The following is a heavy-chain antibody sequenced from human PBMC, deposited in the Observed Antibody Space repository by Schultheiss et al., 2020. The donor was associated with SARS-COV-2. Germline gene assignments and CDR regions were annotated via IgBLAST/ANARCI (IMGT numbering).Heavy chain of an antibody. D-gene: IGHD1-26*01. CDR1: GFTFSSYG. Sequence: GGSLRLSCAASGFTFSSYGMHWVRQAPGKGLEWVSSISSSSSYIYYADSVKGRFTISRDNSKNTLYLQMNSLRAEDTAVYYCAKALSGSYYSAFDIWGQGTMVTVSS. CDR2: ISSSSSYI. V-gene: IGHV3-21*01. CDR3: AKALSGSYYSAFDI. J-gene: IGHJ3*02.